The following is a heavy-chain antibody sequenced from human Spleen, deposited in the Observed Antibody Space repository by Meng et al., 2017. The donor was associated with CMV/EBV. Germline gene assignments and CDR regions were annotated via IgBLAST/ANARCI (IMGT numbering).Heavy chain of an antibody. Sequence: SGYTFTSHGISGVRQAPGQGLEWMGWISGYNGNTNYAQKLQGRVTMTTDTSTSTAYMELRSLRSDDTAVYYCARVLMVRGVNWFDPWGQGTLVTVSS. J-gene: IGHJ5*02. CDR1: GYTFTSHG. CDR3: ARVLMVRGVNWFDP. D-gene: IGHD3-10*01. V-gene: IGHV1-18*01. CDR2: ISGYNGNT.